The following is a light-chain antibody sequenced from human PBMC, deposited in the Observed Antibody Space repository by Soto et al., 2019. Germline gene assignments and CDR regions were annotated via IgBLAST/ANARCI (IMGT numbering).Light chain of an antibody. Sequence: DFVMTQSPLSLPVTPREPASISCRSSQSLLHSNGYNYLDWYLQKPGQSPQLLIYLGSNRASGVPDRFSGSGSGTDFTLKISRVEAVDVGVYYCMQALQTPWTFGQGTKVEIK. J-gene: IGKJ1*01. V-gene: IGKV2-28*01. CDR1: QSLLHSNGYNY. CDR3: MQALQTPWT. CDR2: LGS.